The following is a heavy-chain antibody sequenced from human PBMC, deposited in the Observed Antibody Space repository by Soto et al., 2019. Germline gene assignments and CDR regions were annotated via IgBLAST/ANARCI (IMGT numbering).Heavy chain of an antibody. J-gene: IGHJ4*02. D-gene: IGHD3-22*01. Sequence: TLSLTCSVSGGSISSGDYYWSWIRQPPGKGLEWIGYIYYSGSTYYNPSLKSRVTISVDTSKNQFSLKLSSVTAADTAVYYCARGRESYYYDSSGYPPHQYYFDYWGQGTLVTVS. CDR3: ARGRESYYYDSSGYPPHQYYFDY. V-gene: IGHV4-30-4*01. CDR1: GGSISSGDYY. CDR2: IYYSGST.